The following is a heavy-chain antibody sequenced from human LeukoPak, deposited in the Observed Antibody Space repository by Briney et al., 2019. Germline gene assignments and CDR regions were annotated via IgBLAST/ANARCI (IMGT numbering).Heavy chain of an antibody. CDR3: ARDGHSVYYFDY. CDR1: GFTFSSYS. D-gene: IGHD5/OR15-5a*01. V-gene: IGHV3-21*01. Sequence: GGSLRLSCAASGFTFSSYSMNWVRQAPGKGLEWVSSISSSSYIYYADSVKGRFTISRDNAKNSLYLQMNSLRAEDTAVYYCARDGHSVYYFDYWGQGTLVTVSS. CDR2: ISSSSYI. J-gene: IGHJ4*02.